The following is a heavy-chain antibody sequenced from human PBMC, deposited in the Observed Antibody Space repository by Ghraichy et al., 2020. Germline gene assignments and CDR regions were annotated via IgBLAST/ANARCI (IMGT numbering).Heavy chain of an antibody. V-gene: IGHV3-21*01. CDR2: ISSSSSYI. D-gene: IGHD3-10*01. J-gene: IGHJ4*02. Sequence: GSLRLSCAASGFTFSRYSMNWVRQAPGKGLEWVSSISSSSSYIYYADSVKGRFTISRDNAKNSLYLQMNSLRAEDTAVYYCARDGGDYGSGSYGDYWGQGTLVTVSS. CDR3: ARDGGDYGSGSYGDY. CDR1: GFTFSRYS.